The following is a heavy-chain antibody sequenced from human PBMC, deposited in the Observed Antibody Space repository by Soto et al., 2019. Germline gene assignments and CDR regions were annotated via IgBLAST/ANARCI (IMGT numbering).Heavy chain of an antibody. CDR2: ISGSGGST. CDR3: AKVQTNTVDFDL. V-gene: IGHV3-23*01. Sequence: EVPLLESGGGLVQPGGSLRLSCAASGFTFSSYAMSWVRQAPGKGLEWVSAISGSGGSTYYADSVKGRFTISRDNSKNTLYLQMNSLRAEDTAVYYCAKVQTNTVDFDLWGRGTLVTVSS. CDR1: GFTFSSYA. D-gene: IGHD4-17*01. J-gene: IGHJ2*01.